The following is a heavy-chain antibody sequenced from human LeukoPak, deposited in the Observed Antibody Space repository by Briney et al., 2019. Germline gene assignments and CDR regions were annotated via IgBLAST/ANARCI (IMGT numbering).Heavy chain of an antibody. CDR2: ISYDGSNK. J-gene: IGHJ4*02. Sequence: GGSLRLSCAASGFTFSSYAMHWVRQAPGKGLEWVAVISYDGSNKYYADSVKGRFTISRDNSKNTLYLQMNSLRAEDTAVYYCARDQFPGYSSSCLDYWGQGTLVTVSS. V-gene: IGHV3-30-3*01. CDR3: ARDQFPGYSSSCLDY. CDR1: GFTFSSYA. D-gene: IGHD6-13*01.